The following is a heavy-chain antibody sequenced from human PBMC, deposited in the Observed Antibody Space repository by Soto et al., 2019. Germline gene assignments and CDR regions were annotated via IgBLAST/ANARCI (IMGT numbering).Heavy chain of an antibody. CDR3: ARAPHYYDSSGLYYYGMDV. J-gene: IGHJ6*02. D-gene: IGHD3-22*01. CDR2: ISYDGSNK. V-gene: IGHV3-30*03. Sequence: PGGSLRLSCAASGFTFSSYGMHGVRQAPGRGLEWVAVISYDGSNKYYADSVKGRFTISRDNSKNTLYLQMNSLRAEDTAVYYCARAPHYYDSSGLYYYGMDVWGQGTTVTVSS. CDR1: GFTFSSYG.